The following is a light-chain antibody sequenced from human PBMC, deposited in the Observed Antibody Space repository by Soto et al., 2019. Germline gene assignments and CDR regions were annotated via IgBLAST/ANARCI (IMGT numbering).Light chain of an antibody. CDR2: GAS. Sequence: EIVLTQSPGTLSLSPGERATLSCRASQSVSSSYLAWYQQKPGQAPRLLIYGASSRATGIPDRFRGSGSGTDFTLTISRLEPEDFAVYYCPQYGSSPLYTFGQGTKLEIK. CDR3: PQYGSSPLYT. V-gene: IGKV3-20*01. J-gene: IGKJ2*01. CDR1: QSVSSSY.